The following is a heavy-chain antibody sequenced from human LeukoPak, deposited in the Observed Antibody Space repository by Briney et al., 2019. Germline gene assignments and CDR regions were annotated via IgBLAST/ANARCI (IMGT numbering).Heavy chain of an antibody. J-gene: IGHJ4*02. Sequence: GRSLRLSCAASGFTFNSFGMHWVRQAPGKGLEWLAVISYDGRNKYYADSVKGRFTISRDNSKNTLYLQMSSLTPEDTAVYYCARNYDVLTGYPYYFDHWGQGILVTVSS. CDR1: GFTFNSFG. CDR2: ISYDGRNK. D-gene: IGHD3-9*01. V-gene: IGHV3-30*03. CDR3: ARNYDVLTGYPYYFDH.